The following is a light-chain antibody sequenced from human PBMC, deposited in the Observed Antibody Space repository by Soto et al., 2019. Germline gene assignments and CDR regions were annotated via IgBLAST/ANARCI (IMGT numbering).Light chain of an antibody. J-gene: IGKJ2*01. Sequence: DIQMTQSPSTLSASVGDRVTITCRASQSSSTWLAWYQQKPGKDPKLLIYKASSLRNGVPSRFSGSGSGTEFTLTIYSLQPDDFASYYCQQYNGYPHTFGQGTKLEIK. CDR2: KAS. CDR1: QSSSTW. V-gene: IGKV1-5*03. CDR3: QQYNGYPHT.